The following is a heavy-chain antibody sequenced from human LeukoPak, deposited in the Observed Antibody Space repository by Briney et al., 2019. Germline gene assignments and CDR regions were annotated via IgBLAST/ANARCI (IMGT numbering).Heavy chain of an antibody. Sequence: QTGGSLRLSCAASGFTFSSYRMHWVRQAPGKGLVWVSRINSDGSSTSYADSVKGRFTISRDNAKNTLYPQMNSLRAEDTAVYYCARGDYYDSSGYLPFDYWGQGTLVTVSS. CDR1: GFTFSSYR. V-gene: IGHV3-74*01. CDR2: INSDGSST. J-gene: IGHJ4*02. CDR3: ARGDYYDSSGYLPFDY. D-gene: IGHD3-22*01.